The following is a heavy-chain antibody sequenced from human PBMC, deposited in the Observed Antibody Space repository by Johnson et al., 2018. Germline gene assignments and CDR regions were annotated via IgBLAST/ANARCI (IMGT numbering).Heavy chain of an antibody. CDR1: FTFSGYA. J-gene: IGHJ6*03. V-gene: IGHV3-23*04. CDR3: AKDPWGYNGSGSPDHYYYMDV. CDR2: ITSTGGST. D-gene: IGHD3-10*01. Sequence: VQLVQSGGGLVQPGGSLRLSCTFTFSGYAMSWVRQAPGKGLEWVSSITSTGGSTKYADSVKGRFTISRDSSRNTLYRQRNNVRAEDTAVYYGAKDPWGYNGSGSPDHYYYMDVWGKGATVTVSS.